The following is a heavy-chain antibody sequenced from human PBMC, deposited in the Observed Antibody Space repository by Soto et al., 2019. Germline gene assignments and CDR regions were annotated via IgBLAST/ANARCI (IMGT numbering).Heavy chain of an antibody. Sequence: EVQLVESGGGLVQPGGSLRLSCVASGLTLSRYWMSWVRQAPGKGLKWVANIKEDGGKTYYVDSVKGRFTISRDNAKNSVYLQMNSLVVEDTAVYYCSRDYYGPGPDWGQGTLVIVSS. V-gene: IGHV3-7*04. J-gene: IGHJ4*02. CDR2: IKEDGGKT. CDR3: SRDYYGPGPD. CDR1: GLTLSRYW. D-gene: IGHD3-22*01.